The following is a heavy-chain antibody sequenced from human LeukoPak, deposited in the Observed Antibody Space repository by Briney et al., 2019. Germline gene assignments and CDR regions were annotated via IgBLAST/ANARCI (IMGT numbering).Heavy chain of an antibody. CDR3: ARNVLAPLLKWYYYYMDV. CDR2: IKQDGSEK. CDR1: GFTFSSYW. D-gene: IGHD3-9*01. V-gene: IGHV3-7*01. J-gene: IGHJ6*03. Sequence: GGSLRLSCAASGFTFSSYWMSWVRQAPGKGLEWVANIKQDGSEKYYVDSVKGRFTISRDNAKNSLYLQMNSLRAEDTAVYYCARNVLAPLLKWYYYYMDVWGKGTTVTVSS.